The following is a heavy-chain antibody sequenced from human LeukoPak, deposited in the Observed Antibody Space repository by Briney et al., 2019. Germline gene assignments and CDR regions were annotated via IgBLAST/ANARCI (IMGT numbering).Heavy chain of an antibody. CDR3: ARVMSAAGNAFDI. V-gene: IGHV3-30*04. Sequence: GRSLRLSCAASGFTFSSYAMHWVRQAPGKGLEWVAVISYDGSNKYYADSVKGRFTISRDNSKNTLYLQMNSLRAEDTAVYYCARVMSAAGNAFDIWGQGTMVTVSS. D-gene: IGHD6-13*01. CDR2: ISYDGSNK. CDR1: GFTFSSYA. J-gene: IGHJ3*02.